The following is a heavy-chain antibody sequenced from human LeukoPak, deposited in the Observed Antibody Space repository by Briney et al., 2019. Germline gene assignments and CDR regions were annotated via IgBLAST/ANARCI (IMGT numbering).Heavy chain of an antibody. CDR1: GFTFSSYS. Sequence: GGPLRLSCAASGFTFSSYSMNWVRQAPGKGLEWVSSISSSSSYIYYADSVKGRFTISRDNAKNSLYLQMNSLRAEDTAVYYCARDQNYDSSGYYVAFDYWGQGTLVTVSS. V-gene: IGHV3-21*01. D-gene: IGHD3-22*01. CDR2: ISSSSSYI. J-gene: IGHJ4*02. CDR3: ARDQNYDSSGYYVAFDY.